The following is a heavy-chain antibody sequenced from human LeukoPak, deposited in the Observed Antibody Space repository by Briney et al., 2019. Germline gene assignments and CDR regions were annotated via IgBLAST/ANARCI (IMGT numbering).Heavy chain of an antibody. V-gene: IGHV1-2*02. CDR3: ARGAGATLYYYYYYMDV. CDR2: INPNSGGT. J-gene: IGHJ6*03. CDR1: GYTFTGYY. Sequence: ASVKVSYKASGYTFTGYYMHWVRQAPGQGLERMGWINPNSGGTNYAQKFQGRVTMTRDTSISTAYMELSRLRSDDTAVYYCARGAGATLYYYYYYMDVWGKGTTVTVSS. D-gene: IGHD1-26*01.